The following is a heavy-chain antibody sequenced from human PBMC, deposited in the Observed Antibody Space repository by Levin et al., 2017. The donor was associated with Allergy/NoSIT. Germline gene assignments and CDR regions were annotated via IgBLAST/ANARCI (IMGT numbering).Heavy chain of an antibody. J-gene: IGHJ6*02. CDR1: GDSVSSDSAA. D-gene: IGHD5/OR15-5a*01. CDR3: ARDRSGAVSNTPYYVYYGMDV. CDR2: TYYRSKWYN. Sequence: SQTLSLTCAISGDSVSSDSAAWNWIRQSPSRGLEWLGRTYYRSKWYNDYALSVKSRITINPDTSKNQFSLQLNSVTPEDTAVYYCARDRSGAVSNTPYYVYYGMDVWGQGTAVTVSS. V-gene: IGHV6-1*01.